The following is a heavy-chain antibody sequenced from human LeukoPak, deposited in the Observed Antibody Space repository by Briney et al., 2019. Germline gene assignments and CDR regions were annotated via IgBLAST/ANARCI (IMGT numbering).Heavy chain of an antibody. Sequence: PGGSLRLSCAASGFTVSSNYMSWVRQAPGKGLEWVSVIYSGGSTYYADSVKGGFTISRDNSKNTLYLQMNSLRAEDTAVYYCARDYYGSGSYYNEDYWGQGTLVTVSS. V-gene: IGHV3-66*01. CDR3: ARDYYGSGSYYNEDY. J-gene: IGHJ4*02. CDR1: GFTVSSNY. CDR2: IYSGGST. D-gene: IGHD3-10*01.